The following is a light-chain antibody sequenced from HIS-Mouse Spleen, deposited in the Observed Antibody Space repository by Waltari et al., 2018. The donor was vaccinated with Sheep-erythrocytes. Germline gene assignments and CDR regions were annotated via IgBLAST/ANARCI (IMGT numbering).Light chain of an antibody. CDR3: QAWDSSTAV. V-gene: IGLV3-1*01. CDR2: QDS. J-gene: IGLJ2*01. Sequence: SYELTQPPSVSVSPGQTASITCSGDKLGDKYACWYQQKPGQSPVLVIYQDSKRPSGIPGRFSGSNSGNTATPTISGTQAMDEADYYCQAWDSSTAVFGGGTKLTVL. CDR1: KLGDKY.